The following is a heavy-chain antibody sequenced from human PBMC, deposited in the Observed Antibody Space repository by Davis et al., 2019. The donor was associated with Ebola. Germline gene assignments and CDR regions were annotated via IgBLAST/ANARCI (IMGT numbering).Heavy chain of an antibody. CDR3: ARCEENPDTTMVSCFDY. J-gene: IGHJ4*02. Sequence: ASVTLSCKASGYTFTSYAMNWVRQAPGQGLEWMGWINTNTGNPTYAQGFTGRFVFSLDTSVSTAYLQISSLKAEDTAVYYCARCEENPDTTMVSCFDYWGQGTLVTVSS. CDR1: GYTFTSYA. CDR2: INTNTGNP. V-gene: IGHV7-4-1*02. D-gene: IGHD5-18*01.